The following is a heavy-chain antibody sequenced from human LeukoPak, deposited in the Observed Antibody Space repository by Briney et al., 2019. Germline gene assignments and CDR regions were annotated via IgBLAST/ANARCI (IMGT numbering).Heavy chain of an antibody. V-gene: IGHV1-69*10. D-gene: IGHD6-19*01. CDR3: ARVIAVAQAFDI. CDR1: GGTFSSYA. CDR2: IIPILGTA. J-gene: IGHJ3*02. Sequence: WASVKVSCKASGGTFSSYAISWVRQAPGQGLEWMGGIIPILGTANYAQKFQGRVTITADKSTSTAYMELSSLRSEDTAVYYCARVIAVAQAFDIWGQGTMVTVSS.